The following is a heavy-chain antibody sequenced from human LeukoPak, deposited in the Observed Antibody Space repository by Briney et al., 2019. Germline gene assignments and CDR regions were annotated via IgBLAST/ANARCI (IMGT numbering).Heavy chain of an antibody. CDR3: ASGYLGITMIVVVMGY. J-gene: IGHJ4*02. D-gene: IGHD3-22*01. Sequence: ASVKVSCKASGYTFTSYDINWVRQATGQGLEWMGWMNPNSGNTGYAQKFQGRVTMTRNTSISTAYMELSSLRSEDTAVYYCASGYLGITMIVVVMGYWGQGTLSPSPQ. CDR2: MNPNSGNT. CDR1: GYTFTSYD. V-gene: IGHV1-8*01.